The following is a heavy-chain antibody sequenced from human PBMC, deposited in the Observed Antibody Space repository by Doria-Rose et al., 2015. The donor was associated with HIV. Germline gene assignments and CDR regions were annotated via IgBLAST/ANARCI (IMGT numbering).Heavy chain of an antibody. CDR3: ARIKSSRWYHKYYFDF. CDR2: IFSDDER. D-gene: IGHD6-13*01. CDR1: GVSLSSPGMG. V-gene: IGHV2-26*01. J-gene: IGHJ4*02. Sequence: SGPVLVKLTETLTLTCTVSGVSLSSPGMGVSWIRQPPGKALEWLANIFSDDERPYKTSLKSRLTISRGTSKSQVVLTMTDMDPVDTATYYCARIKSSRWYHKYYFDFWGQGTLVIVSA.